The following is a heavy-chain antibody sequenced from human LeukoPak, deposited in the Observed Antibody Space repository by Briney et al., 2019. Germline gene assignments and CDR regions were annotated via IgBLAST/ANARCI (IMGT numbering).Heavy chain of an antibody. V-gene: IGHV3-7*01. Sequence: GGSLRLSCAASGFTFSSYWMSGVRQAPGKGLEGVANINQDGSEKYYVDAVKGRFNISRDNAKNSLYLEMNSQRDGDTAVYYCANDVDTAMVHDYWGQGTLVTVSS. CDR3: ANDVDTAMVHDY. J-gene: IGHJ4*02. CDR1: GFTFSSYW. CDR2: INQDGSEK. D-gene: IGHD5-18*01.